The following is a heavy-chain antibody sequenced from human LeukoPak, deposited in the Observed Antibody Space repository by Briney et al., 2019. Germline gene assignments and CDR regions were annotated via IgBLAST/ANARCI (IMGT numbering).Heavy chain of an antibody. D-gene: IGHD3-3*01. CDR1: GFTFSNYG. CDR3: AKDISIQYGVGALDY. CDR2: IRYDGRNK. Sequence: PGGSLSLSCAASGFTFSNYGIQWVRQAPGRGVEGVAFIRYDGRNKYYADSVTGRFTISRDNSKNTVYLQVNSLIPDYTALYCCAKDISIQYGVGALDYWGQGTLVTVSS. J-gene: IGHJ4*02. V-gene: IGHV3-30*02.